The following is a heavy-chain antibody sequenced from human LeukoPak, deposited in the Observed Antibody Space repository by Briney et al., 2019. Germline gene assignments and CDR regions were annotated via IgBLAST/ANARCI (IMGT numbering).Heavy chain of an antibody. V-gene: IGHV4-59*12. CDR2: IYYSGST. CDR3: ARAEDEFDI. J-gene: IGHJ3*02. D-gene: IGHD5-24*01. Sequence: SETLSLTCTVSGGSISSYYWSWIRQPPGKGLEWIGYIYYSGSTYHNPSLKSRVTISVHTSKNLFSLKLSSVTAADTAVYYCARAEDEFDIWGQGTMVTVSS. CDR1: GGSISSYY.